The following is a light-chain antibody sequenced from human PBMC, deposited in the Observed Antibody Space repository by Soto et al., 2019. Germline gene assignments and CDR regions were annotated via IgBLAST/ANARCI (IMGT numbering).Light chain of an antibody. CDR1: SSYIGAGYD. CDR2: ANT. Sequence: QSVLTQPPSVSGAPGQRVTISCTGSSSYIGAGYDVHWYQQLPGTAPKLLIYANTNRPSGVPDRFSGSKSGTSASLAITELQAEDEADYYCQSYDDSLGGHVIFGGGTQLTVL. J-gene: IGLJ2*01. V-gene: IGLV1-40*01. CDR3: QSYDDSLGGHVI.